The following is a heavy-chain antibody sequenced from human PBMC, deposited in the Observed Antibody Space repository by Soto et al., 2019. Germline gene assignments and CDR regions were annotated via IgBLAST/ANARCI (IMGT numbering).Heavy chain of an antibody. CDR1: GGSISSGGYY. CDR2: IYYSGST. CDR3: ATDLPGGSSGFLDAFDI. V-gene: IGHV4-31*03. J-gene: IGHJ3*02. Sequence: QVQLQESGPGLVKPSQTLSLTCTVSGGSISSGGYYWSWIRQHPGKGLEWIGYIYYSGSTYYNPFIMRRVTRSVDPSKNQCSRKLSSVTAADTAVYYCATDLPGGSSGFLDAFDIWDQGTMVTVSS. D-gene: IGHD3-22*01.